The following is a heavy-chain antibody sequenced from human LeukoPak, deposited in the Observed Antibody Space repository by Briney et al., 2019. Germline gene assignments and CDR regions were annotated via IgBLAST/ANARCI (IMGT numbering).Heavy chain of an antibody. Sequence: GGSLRLSCTASGFTFSDHWMTWVRQAPGKRLEWVANIRQDGGDKWYLDSVKGRFTISRDNTKNSVYLQMNSLSVEDTALYYCVREVKYVAYYGDYWGQGTLVTVSS. D-gene: IGHD3-3*01. CDR2: IRQDGGDK. CDR3: VREVKYVAYYGDY. CDR1: GFTFSDHW. J-gene: IGHJ4*02. V-gene: IGHV3-7*01.